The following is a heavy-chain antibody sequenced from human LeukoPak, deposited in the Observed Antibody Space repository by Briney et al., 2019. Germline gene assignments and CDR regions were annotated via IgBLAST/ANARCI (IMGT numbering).Heavy chain of an antibody. J-gene: IGHJ4*02. D-gene: IGHD6-19*01. CDR2: ISYDGSNK. CDR1: GFTFSSYA. Sequence: PGRSLRLSCAASGFTFSSYAMHWVRQAPGKGLEWVAVISYDGSNKYYADSVKGRFTISRDNSKNTLYLQMNSLRAEDTAVYYCARDMWEQQWLVRIKLPDYWGQGTLVTVSS. CDR3: ARDMWEQQWLVRIKLPDY. V-gene: IGHV3-30*04.